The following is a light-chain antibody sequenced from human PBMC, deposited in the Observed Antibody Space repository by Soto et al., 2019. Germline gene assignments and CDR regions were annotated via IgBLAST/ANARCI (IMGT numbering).Light chain of an antibody. CDR2: GVT. V-gene: IGLV2-14*01. CDR3: SSFTTSYFYV. CDR1: GSDIGAYNY. Sequence: QSVLTQAASVSGSPGQSITISCTGSGSDIGAYNYVSWYQQHPGKAPKLLIHGVTRRPSGVSSRFSASKSAYTASLTISGLQAEDEANYYCSSFTTSYFYVFGPGTKVTVL. J-gene: IGLJ1*01.